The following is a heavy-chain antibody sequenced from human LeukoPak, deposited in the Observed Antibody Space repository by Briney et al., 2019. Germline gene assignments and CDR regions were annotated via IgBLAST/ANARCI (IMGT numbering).Heavy chain of an antibody. D-gene: IGHD2/OR15-2a*01. Sequence: SETLSLTCTVSGGSISSYYWSWIRQPPGKGLEWIGYIYYSGSTNYNPSLKSRVTISVDTSKNQSSLKLSSVTAADTAVYYCARAFSPGGSNFDYWGQGTLVTVSS. V-gene: IGHV4-59*01. CDR1: GGSISSYY. J-gene: IGHJ4*02. CDR2: IYYSGST. CDR3: ARAFSPGGSNFDY.